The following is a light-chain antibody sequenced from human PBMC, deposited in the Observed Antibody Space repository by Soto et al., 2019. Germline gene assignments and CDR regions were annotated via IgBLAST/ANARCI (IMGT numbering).Light chain of an antibody. J-gene: IGKJ4*01. CDR1: QDISNY. V-gene: IGKV1-33*01. CDR3: QQYDNLPRT. Sequence: DIQMTQSPSSLSASVGDRVTITCQASQDISNYLNWYQQKPGKAPKLLIYDASNLETGVPSRFSGSGSGTDFTFTISSLQPEDFATYYCQQYDNLPRTFGGGTKVEIK. CDR2: DAS.